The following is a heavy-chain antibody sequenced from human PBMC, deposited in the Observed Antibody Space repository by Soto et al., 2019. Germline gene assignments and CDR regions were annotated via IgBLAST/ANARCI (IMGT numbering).Heavy chain of an antibody. CDR2: MNPNSGNT. Sequence: ASVKVSCTASGYTFTSYDINWVRQATGQGLEWMGWMNPNSGNTGYAQKFQGRVTMTRNTSISTAYMELSSLRSEDTAVYYCARGRPTSGNWFDPWGQGTLVTSPQ. V-gene: IGHV1-8*01. D-gene: IGHD3-10*01. CDR1: GYTFTSYD. CDR3: ARGRPTSGNWFDP. J-gene: IGHJ5*02.